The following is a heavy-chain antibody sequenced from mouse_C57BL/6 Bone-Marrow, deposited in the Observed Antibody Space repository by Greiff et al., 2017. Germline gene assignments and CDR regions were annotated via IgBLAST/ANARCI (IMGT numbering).Heavy chain of an antibody. CDR3: AREGGGYYGISFAY. Sequence: QVQLKQSGAELVRPGASVKLSCKASGYTFTDYYINWVKQRPGQGLEWIARIYPGSGNTYYNEKFKGKATLTAEKSSSTAYMQLRSLTSEDSAVYFCAREGGGYYGISFAYWGQGTLVTVSA. J-gene: IGHJ3*01. D-gene: IGHD2-1*01. CDR1: GYTFTDYY. CDR2: IYPGSGNT. V-gene: IGHV1-76*01.